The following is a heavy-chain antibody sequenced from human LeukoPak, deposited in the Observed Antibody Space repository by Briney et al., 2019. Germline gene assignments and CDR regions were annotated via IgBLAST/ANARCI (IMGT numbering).Heavy chain of an antibody. CDR3: ARGVTTRSPFDH. V-gene: IGHV3-74*01. D-gene: IGHD1-1*01. CDR2: IKGDGIST. Sequence: GGSLRLSCAASGFDFSSNWMHWVRHAPGQGLVWVSRIKGDGISTNYADSVKGRFTISRDNAKNSLYLQMDSLRAEDTAVYYCARGVTTRSPFDHWGQGTLVTVSS. J-gene: IGHJ4*02. CDR1: GFDFSSNW.